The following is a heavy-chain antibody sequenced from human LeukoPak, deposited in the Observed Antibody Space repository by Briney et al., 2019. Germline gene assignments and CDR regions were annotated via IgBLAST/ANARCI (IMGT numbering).Heavy chain of an antibody. Sequence: GSLRLSCAASGFTFSNAWMSWVRQAPGKGLEWVGRIKSKTDGGTTEYAAPVKGRFTISRDDSKNTLYLQMNSLKTEDTAVYYCTTAPAAYTFDYWGQGTLVTVSS. CDR1: GFTFSNAW. V-gene: IGHV3-15*01. CDR2: IKSKTDGGTT. J-gene: IGHJ4*02. D-gene: IGHD2-2*01. CDR3: TTAPAAYTFDY.